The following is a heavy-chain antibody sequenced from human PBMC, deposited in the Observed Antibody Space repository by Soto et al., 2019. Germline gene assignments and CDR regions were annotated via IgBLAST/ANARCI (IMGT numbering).Heavy chain of an antibody. CDR2: ISSSSSYI. J-gene: IGHJ5*02. V-gene: IGHV3-21*01. CDR1: GFTFSSYS. CDR3: ASPQLAATGKWFDP. Sequence: EVQLVESGGGLVKPGGSLRLSCAASGFTFSSYSMNWVRQAPGKGLEWVSSISSSSSYIYYADSVKGRFTISRDTDKNSLSLQMNSLRAEDTAVYYCASPQLAATGKWFDPWGQGTLVTVSS. D-gene: IGHD2-15*01.